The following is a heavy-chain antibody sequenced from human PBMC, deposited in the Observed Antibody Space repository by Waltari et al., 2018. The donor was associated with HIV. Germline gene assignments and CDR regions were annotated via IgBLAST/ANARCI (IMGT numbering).Heavy chain of an antibody. CDR3: AREKSRASKWYGIFYYDA. V-gene: IGHV4-34*02. D-gene: IGHD2-15*01. CDR2: INHSGKT. J-gene: IGHJ5*02. CDR1: GGTFSGYY. Sequence: QVPLQQWGAGLLKPSETLSPTCAVYGGTFSGYYWTWIRQAPGKGLEWIGEINHSGKTNYNPSLKSRLTLSVDTSKNQVSLRMKSVTGADTAIYYCAREKSRASKWYGIFYYDAWGQGTLVSVPS.